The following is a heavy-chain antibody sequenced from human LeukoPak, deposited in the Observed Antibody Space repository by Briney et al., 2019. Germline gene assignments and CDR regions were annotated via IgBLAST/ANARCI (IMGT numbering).Heavy chain of an antibody. Sequence: ASVKVSCKVSGYTLTELSMHWVRQAPGKGLEWMGGFDPEDGETIYAQKFQGRVTMTEDTSTDTAYMELSSLRSEDTAVYYCATARPYYYGSGSYSPWGQGTLVTVSS. D-gene: IGHD3-10*01. CDR3: ATARPYYYGSGSYSP. J-gene: IGHJ5*02. CDR2: FDPEDGET. CDR1: GYTLTELS. V-gene: IGHV1-24*01.